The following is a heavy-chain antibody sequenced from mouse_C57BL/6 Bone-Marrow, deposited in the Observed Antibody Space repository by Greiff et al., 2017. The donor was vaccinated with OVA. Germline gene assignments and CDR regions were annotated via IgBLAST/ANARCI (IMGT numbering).Heavy chain of an antibody. CDR1: GYSITSGYY. V-gene: IGHV3-6*01. CDR3: ARVSGNYSFAY. J-gene: IGHJ3*01. D-gene: IGHD2-1*01. Sequence: EVKLVESGPGLVKPSQSLSLTCSVTGYSITSGYYWNWIRQFPGNKLEWMGYISYDGSNNYNPSLKNRISITRDTSKNQFFLKLNSVTTEDTATYYCARVSGNYSFAYWGQGTLVTVSA. CDR2: ISYDGSN.